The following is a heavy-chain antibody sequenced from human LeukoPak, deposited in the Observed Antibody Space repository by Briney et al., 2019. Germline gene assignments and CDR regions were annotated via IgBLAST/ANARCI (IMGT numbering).Heavy chain of an antibody. D-gene: IGHD3-10*01. CDR2: IYSGGST. J-gene: IGHJ4*02. Sequence: GGSLRLSCAASGFTVSSNYMSWVRQAPGKGLEWVSVIYSGGSTYYADSVKGRFTISRDNSKNTLYLQMNSLRAEDTAVYYCARDGRHYYGSGSYYTFDYWGQGTLVTVSS. CDR1: GFTVSSNY. V-gene: IGHV3-66*01. CDR3: ARDGRHYYGSGSYYTFDY.